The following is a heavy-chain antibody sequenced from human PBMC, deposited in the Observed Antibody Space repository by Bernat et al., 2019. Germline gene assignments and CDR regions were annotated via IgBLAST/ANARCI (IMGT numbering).Heavy chain of an antibody. Sequence: QVQLVESGGGVVQPGRSLRLSCAASGFTFSSYGMHWVRQAPGKGLEWVAVIWYDGSNKYYADSVKGRFTISRDNSKNTLYLQINSLRAEDTAVYYCARDWGEVAGTPDAFDIWGQGTMVTVSS. D-gene: IGHD6-19*01. CDR2: IWYDGSNK. V-gene: IGHV3-33*01. J-gene: IGHJ3*02. CDR3: ARDWGEVAGTPDAFDI. CDR1: GFTFSSYG.